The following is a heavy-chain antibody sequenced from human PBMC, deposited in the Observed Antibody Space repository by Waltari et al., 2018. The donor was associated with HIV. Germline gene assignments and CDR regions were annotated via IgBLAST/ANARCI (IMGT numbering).Heavy chain of an antibody. CDR1: GYTFSDYA. CDR3: TRETKDSGEHYPFEY. CDR2: ISYDGRKN. D-gene: IGHD1-26*01. V-gene: IGHV3-30*04. Sequence: QVQLVESGGGGVQPGRSLRLSCAASGYTFSDYALHWVRQAPGKGLEWVAIISYDGRKNHYTVSVRGLFTISRDDSKNTLYLQMNSLRPEDTAVYYCTRETKDSGEHYPFEYWGQGTLVTVSS. J-gene: IGHJ4*02.